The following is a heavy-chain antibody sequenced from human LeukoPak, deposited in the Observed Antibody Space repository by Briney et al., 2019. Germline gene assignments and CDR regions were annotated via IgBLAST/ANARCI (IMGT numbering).Heavy chain of an antibody. Sequence: SETLSLTCTVSGGSISNNYWSWFRRPPGKGLEWIGYIYYSGSTNYNPSLKSRVTISVDTSKSQFSLKLSSVTAADTAVYYCASHKGFWGQGALVTVSS. CDR1: GGSISNNY. J-gene: IGHJ4*02. CDR2: IYYSGST. CDR3: ASHKGF. V-gene: IGHV4-59*01.